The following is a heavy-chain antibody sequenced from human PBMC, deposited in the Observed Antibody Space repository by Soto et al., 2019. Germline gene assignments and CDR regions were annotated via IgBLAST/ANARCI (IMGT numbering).Heavy chain of an antibody. Sequence: QVQLVQSGAEVKKPGASVKVSCKASGYTFTSYGISWVRQAPGQGLEWMGWISAYNGNTNYAQKLQGRVTMTTDTSASTAYMELRSLRSDDTAVYYCARAGRVGLTVTTVPYWFDPWGQGTLVTVSS. CDR3: ARAGRVGLTVTTVPYWFDP. J-gene: IGHJ5*02. CDR1: GYTFTSYG. CDR2: ISAYNGNT. V-gene: IGHV1-18*01. D-gene: IGHD4-17*01.